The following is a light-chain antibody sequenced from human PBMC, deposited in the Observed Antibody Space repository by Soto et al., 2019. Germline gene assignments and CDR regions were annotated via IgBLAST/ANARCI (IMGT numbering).Light chain of an antibody. Sequence: QSVLTQPASVSGSPGQSITISCTGTGSDIGGYNYVSWYQQHPGKAPKVMIYEVSNRPSGVSNRFSASKSGNTPSLTISGRQDEDEADYYCTSYTSSSSVVFGGGTKVTVL. CDR3: TSYTSSSSVV. CDR1: GSDIGGYNY. V-gene: IGLV2-14*01. J-gene: IGLJ2*01. CDR2: EVS.